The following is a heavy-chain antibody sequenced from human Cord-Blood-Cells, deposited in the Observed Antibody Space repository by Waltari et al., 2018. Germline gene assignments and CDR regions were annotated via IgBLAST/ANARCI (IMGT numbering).Heavy chain of an antibody. CDR3: ASILRFLEWLYFDY. J-gene: IGHJ4*02. CDR1: GFTFSSYR. D-gene: IGHD3-3*01. V-gene: IGHV3-7*01. Sequence: EVQLVESGGGLVQPGGSLRLACAAPGFTFSSYRMSCVRQAPGKGLEWVANIKQDGSEKYYVDSVKGRFTISRDNAKNSLYLQMNSLRAEDTAVYYCASILRFLEWLYFDYWGQGTLVTVSS. CDR2: IKQDGSEK.